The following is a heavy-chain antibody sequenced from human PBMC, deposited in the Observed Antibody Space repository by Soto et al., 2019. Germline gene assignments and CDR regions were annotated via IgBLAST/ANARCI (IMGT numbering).Heavy chain of an antibody. Sequence: QITLKESGPTLVKPTQTLTLTCTFSGFSLRNSGVGVGWIRQPPGKALEWLALIYWDDDKRYSPSLKSRLTLPQAPPKNPVGPTKTNMDPLDTSPDYCAHPATGGFYFDYWGQGTLVTVSS. V-gene: IGHV2-5*02. CDR2: IYWDDDK. CDR1: GFSLRNSGVG. J-gene: IGHJ4*02. D-gene: IGHD1-1*01. CDR3: AHPATGGFYFDY.